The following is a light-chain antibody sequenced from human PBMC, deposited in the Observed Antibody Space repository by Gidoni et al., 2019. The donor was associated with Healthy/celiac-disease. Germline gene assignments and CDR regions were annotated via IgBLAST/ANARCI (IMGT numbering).Light chain of an antibody. J-gene: IGKJ1*01. V-gene: IGKV3-11*01. CDR3: QQRSSWPPTWT. CDR2: DAS. Sequence: MVSPQPPATLSLSPGERANLSCRASQSVSSNLAWSQQNPGQAPRLLIYDASNRATGIPARVSGSGAGTNFTLAISSLEPEDVAVFYCQQRSSWPPTWTFGQGTKVEIK. CDR1: QSVSSN.